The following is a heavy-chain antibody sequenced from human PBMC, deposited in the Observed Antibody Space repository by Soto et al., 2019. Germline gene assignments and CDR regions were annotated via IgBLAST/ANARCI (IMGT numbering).Heavy chain of an antibody. V-gene: IGHV4-59*01. CDR2: VYSTGTH. J-gene: IGHJ4*02. CDR3: ARDSVLTGMFDF. CDR1: AGSMSSYH. D-gene: IGHD3-10*01. Sequence: SQTLSLTSPLSAGSMSSYHSSCVRHPQTKGLEWIASVYSTGTHNYNTSLRSRVTFSLNPPSNQTSRNLTSVTAADTAFYYCARDSVLTGMFDFWGRGTLVTVPQ.